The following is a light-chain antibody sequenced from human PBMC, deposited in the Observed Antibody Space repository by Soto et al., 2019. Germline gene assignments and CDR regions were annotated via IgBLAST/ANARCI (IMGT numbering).Light chain of an antibody. CDR3: GIWATTLYV. J-gene: IGLJ1*01. Sequence: QSVLTQPPSVSAAPGQKVTISCSGSNSDIANHYISWYQQLPGTAPKLLIYDNNRRPSGIPERFSASKSGSLATLAITGLQTGDEADYFCGIWATTLYVFGTGTKLTVL. V-gene: IGLV1-51*01. CDR2: DNN. CDR1: NSDIANHY.